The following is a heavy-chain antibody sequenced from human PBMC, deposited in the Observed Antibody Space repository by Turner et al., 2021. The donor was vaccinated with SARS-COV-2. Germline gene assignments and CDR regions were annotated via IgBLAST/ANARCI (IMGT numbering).Heavy chain of an antibody. D-gene: IGHD2-2*01. CDR2: IHLSDGRT. J-gene: IGHJ4*02. CDR3: VPVVGAI. Sequence: QVQLVQSGTELTKPGASVNVSCKASGYSFNSDYIPWVRQGPRQGLEWTGVIHLSDGRTTYREKFQDKVTFTTDTSTTATYLELGSLRPEDTAVYYCVPVVGAIWGQGTLVTVSS. CDR1: GYSFNSDY. V-gene: IGHV1-46*02.